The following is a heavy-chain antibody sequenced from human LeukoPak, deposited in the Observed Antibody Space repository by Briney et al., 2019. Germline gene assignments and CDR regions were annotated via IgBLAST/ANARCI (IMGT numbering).Heavy chain of an antibody. CDR1: GLIFSNFE. CDR3: AKDRYYGSGSFFDY. V-gene: IGHV3-30*18. J-gene: IGHJ4*02. D-gene: IGHD3-10*01. Sequence: GGSLRLSCTASGLIFSNFEMNWVRQAPGKGLQWVAVISYDGSNKYYADSVKGRFTISRDNSKNTLYLQMNSLRAEDTAVYYCAKDRYYGSGSFFDYWGQGTLVTVSS. CDR2: ISYDGSNK.